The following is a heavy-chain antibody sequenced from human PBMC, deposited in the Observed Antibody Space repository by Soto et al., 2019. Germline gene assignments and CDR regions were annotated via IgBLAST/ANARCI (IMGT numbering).Heavy chain of an antibody. Sequence: EVQLVESGGGLVQPGGSLRLSCAASGFTFSSYSMNWVRQAPGKGLEWVSYLSSSSSTIYYADSVKVRFTISRDNAKNSLYLQMNSLGAEDTAVYYCARGGGCSGGSCNFDYWGQGTQVTVSS. CDR2: LSSSSSTI. D-gene: IGHD2-15*01. CDR3: ARGGGCSGGSCNFDY. V-gene: IGHV3-48*01. J-gene: IGHJ4*02. CDR1: GFTFSSYS.